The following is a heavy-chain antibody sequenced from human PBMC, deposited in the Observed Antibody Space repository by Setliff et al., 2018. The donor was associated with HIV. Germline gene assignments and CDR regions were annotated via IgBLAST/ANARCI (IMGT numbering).Heavy chain of an antibody. CDR2: ILSGRDT. D-gene: IGHD6-19*01. Sequence: PSETLSLTCTVSGDSIPSGHYYWGWIRQPPGKGLEWIGNILSGRDTYCNPSLKSRGSMSVDTSKNQFSLRLTPVTAADTAVYFCARPHSGRGGGAWFDPWGQGTLVTVSS. V-gene: IGHV4-39*01. J-gene: IGHJ5*02. CDR3: ARPHSGRGGGAWFDP. CDR1: GDSIPSGHYY.